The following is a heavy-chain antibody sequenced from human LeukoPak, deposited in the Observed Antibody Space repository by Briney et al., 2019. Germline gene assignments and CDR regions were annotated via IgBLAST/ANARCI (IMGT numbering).Heavy chain of an antibody. CDR1: GFTFSSYA. CDR3: AKDLRKVVAATRYIDY. J-gene: IGHJ4*02. D-gene: IGHD2-15*01. Sequence: PGGSLRLSCAASGFTFSSYAMSWVRPAPGKGLEWVSAISGSGGSTYYADSVKGRFTISRDNSKNTLYLQMNSLRAEDTAVYYCAKDLRKVVAATRYIDYWGQGTLVTVSS. CDR2: ISGSGGST. V-gene: IGHV3-23*01.